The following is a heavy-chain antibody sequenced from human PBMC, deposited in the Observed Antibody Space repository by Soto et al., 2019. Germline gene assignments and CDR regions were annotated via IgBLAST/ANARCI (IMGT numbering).Heavy chain of an antibody. CDR1: GFTFTSSA. CDR2: IVVGSGNT. D-gene: IGHD6-13*01. V-gene: IGHV1-58*01. CDR3: VVGKSSSWYYFDY. J-gene: IGHJ4*02. Sequence: SVKVSCKASGFTFTSSAVQWVRQARGQRLEWIGWIVVGSGNTNYAQKFQERVTITRDMSTSTAYMELSSLRSEDTAVYYCVVGKSSSWYYFDYWGQGTLVTVSS.